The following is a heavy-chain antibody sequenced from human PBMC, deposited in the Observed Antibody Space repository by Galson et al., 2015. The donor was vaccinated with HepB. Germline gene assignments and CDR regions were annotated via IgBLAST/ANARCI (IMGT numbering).Heavy chain of an antibody. J-gene: IGHJ6*03. CDR1: GFTFSSYA. V-gene: IGHV3-64D*06. CDR2: ISSNGGST. CDR3: VNLGLSVRGVRVDYYYYYMDV. D-gene: IGHD3-10*01. Sequence: SLRLSCAASGFTFSSYAMHWVRQAPGKGLEYVSAISSNGGSTYYADSVKGRFTISRDNSKNTLYLQMSSLRAKDTAVYYCVNLGLSVRGVRVDYYYYYMDVWGKGTTVTVSS.